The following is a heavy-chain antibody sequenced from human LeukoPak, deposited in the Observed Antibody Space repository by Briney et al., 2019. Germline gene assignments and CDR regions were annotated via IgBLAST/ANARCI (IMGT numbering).Heavy chain of an antibody. CDR2: MNPNSGNT. D-gene: IGHD1-26*01. V-gene: IGHV1-8*01. CDR3: ARGGGGAESYGMDV. Sequence: GASVKVSCKASGYTFTSYDINWVRQATGQGLEWMEWMNPNSGNTGYAQKFQGRVTMTRNTSISTAYMELSSLRSENTAVYYCARGGGGAESYGMDVWGQGTTVTVSS. CDR1: GYTFTSYD. J-gene: IGHJ6*02.